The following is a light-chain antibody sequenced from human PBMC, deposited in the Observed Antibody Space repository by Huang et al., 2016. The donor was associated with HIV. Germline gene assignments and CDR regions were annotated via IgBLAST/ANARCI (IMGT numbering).Light chain of an antibody. Sequence: DIVMTQSPLSLSVTLGEPASISCKSNQSLLYSNGYTYLDCYLQKPGKSPQLLIFLGSGRASGVHDRFSGSGTGVDFTLTISRLEAEDVGVYYCMQGLQTPPTFGQGTKVEI. CDR2: LGS. CDR3: MQGLQTPPT. J-gene: IGKJ1*01. V-gene: IGKV2-28*01. CDR1: QSLLYSNGYTY.